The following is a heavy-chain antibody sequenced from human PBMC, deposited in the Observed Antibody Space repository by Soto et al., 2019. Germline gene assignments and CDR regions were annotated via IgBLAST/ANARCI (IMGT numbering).Heavy chain of an antibody. CDR2: IYYSGST. V-gene: IGHV4-31*03. CDR1: GGSISSGGYY. CDR3: ARDQGRSWNWFDP. J-gene: IGHJ5*02. Sequence: SETLSLTCTVSGGSISSGGYYWSWIRQHPGKGLEWIGYIYYSGSTYYNPSLKSRVTISVDTSKNQFSLKLSSVTAADTAVYYCARDQGRSWNWFDPWGQGTLVTVSS.